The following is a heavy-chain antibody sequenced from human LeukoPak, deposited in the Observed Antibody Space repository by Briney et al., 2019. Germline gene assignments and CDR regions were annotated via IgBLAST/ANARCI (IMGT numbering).Heavy chain of an antibody. CDR2: ISNDGSHE. CDR1: GFTFSSYG. Sequence: GGSLRLSCAASGFTFSSYGIHWVRQAPGKGLEWVAAISNDGSHESYADSMKGRFTISRDNSKNTLYLQMNSLRAEDTAVYYCARDMGVVVRGVIISLKDYWGQGTLVTVSS. J-gene: IGHJ4*02. D-gene: IGHD3-10*01. CDR3: ARDMGVVVRGVIISLKDY. V-gene: IGHV3-30*03.